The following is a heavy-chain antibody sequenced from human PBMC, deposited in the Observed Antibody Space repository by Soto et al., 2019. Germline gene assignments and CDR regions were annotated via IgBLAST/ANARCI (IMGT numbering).Heavy chain of an antibody. J-gene: IGHJ6*02. CDR1: GGTFSSYA. Sequence: QVQLVQSGAEVKKPGSSVKVSCKASGGTFSSYAISWVRQAPGQGLEWMGGIIPIFGTANYAQKFQGRVRITADEPGSTAKVELSSLSSGDTAVFYCARNEGGYCSGGSSSWSYYGWAVGGQGTTVTVSS. CDR2: IIPIFGTA. D-gene: IGHD2-15*01. V-gene: IGHV1-69*01. CDR3: ARNEGGYCSGGSSSWSYYGWAV.